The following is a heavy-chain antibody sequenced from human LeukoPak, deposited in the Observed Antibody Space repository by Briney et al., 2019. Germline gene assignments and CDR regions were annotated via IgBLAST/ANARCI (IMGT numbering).Heavy chain of an antibody. CDR1: GGSISRYY. J-gene: IGHJ5*02. V-gene: IGHV4-4*07. D-gene: IGHD3-10*01. CDR3: ARDPSSFGGRFDP. Sequence: SETLSLTCTVSGGSISRYYWNWIRQPAGKGLEGIGRIYSSGSTNYNPSLKSRVTMSVDTSKNQFSLKLSSVTAADTAVYYCARDPSSFGGRFDPWGQGTQVAVSS. CDR2: IYSSGST.